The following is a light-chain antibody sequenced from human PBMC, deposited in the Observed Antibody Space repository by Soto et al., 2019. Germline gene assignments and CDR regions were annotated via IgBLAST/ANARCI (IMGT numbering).Light chain of an antibody. V-gene: IGLV4-69*01. CDR1: SGHSNYA. CDR3: QTWGSGIVV. Sequence: QPVLTQSPSASASLGASVKLTCTLSSGHSNYAIAWHQQQSEKGPRYLMNLNSDGSHSKGDGIPDRFSGSSSGAERYLTICSLQSEDEADYYCQTWGSGIVVFGGGTKVTVL. CDR2: LNSDGSH. J-gene: IGLJ2*01.